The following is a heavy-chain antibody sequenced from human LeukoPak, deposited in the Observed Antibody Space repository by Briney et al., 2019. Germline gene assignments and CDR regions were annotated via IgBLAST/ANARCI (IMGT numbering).Heavy chain of an antibody. J-gene: IGHJ4*02. Sequence: GGSLRLSCAASGLTVSSNFMSWVRQARGKGLEWVSGINSGGTTYYADSVQGRFTISRDNSKNTLYLQMNSLRAEDTAVYYCAKRDSRAYYYFDYWGQGTLVTVSS. D-gene: IGHD3-22*01. CDR3: AKRDSRAYYYFDY. CDR1: GLTVSSNF. V-gene: IGHV3-53*01. CDR2: INSGGTT.